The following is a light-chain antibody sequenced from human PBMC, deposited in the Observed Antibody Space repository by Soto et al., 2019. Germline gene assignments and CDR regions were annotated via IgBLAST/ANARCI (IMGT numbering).Light chain of an antibody. J-gene: IGKJ4*01. V-gene: IGKV3-20*01. CDR1: QYVSSTD. CDR3: QHYGSLPLT. CDR2: GSS. Sequence: EILLTQSPGTLSLSPVERATLSCRASQYVSSTDLAWYHQKPGQAPRLLIYGSSSRATGIPDRFSVSGSEPDFTLTISTLEPEDFAVSYCQHYGSLPLTSGGGTKV.